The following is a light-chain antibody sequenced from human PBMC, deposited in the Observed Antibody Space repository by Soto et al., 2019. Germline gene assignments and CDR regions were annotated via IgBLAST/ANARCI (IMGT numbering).Light chain of an antibody. CDR1: SSDVGGYNY. V-gene: IGLV2-14*01. J-gene: IGLJ1*01. Sequence: QSVLTQPASVSRSLGQSITISCTGTSSDVGGYNYVSWYQQDPGKAPKLMIYEVNNRPSGVSNRFSGSKSGNTASLTISGLQAEDETDYYCSSYTSSSALDRVFGTGTKVTV. CDR2: EVN. CDR3: SSYTSSSALDRV.